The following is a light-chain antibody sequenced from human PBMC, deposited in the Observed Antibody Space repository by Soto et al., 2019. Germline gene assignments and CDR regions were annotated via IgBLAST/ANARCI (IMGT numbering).Light chain of an antibody. V-gene: IGKV2-28*01. CDR2: LGS. CDR3: MQALQTPRT. CDR1: QSLLYSNGYNY. J-gene: IGKJ2*01. Sequence: DIVMTQSPLSLPVTPGEPASISCRSSQSLLYSNGYNYLDWYLQRPGQSPQLLIYLGSSRASGVPDRFSGSGSGTDFTLKISRVEAEDLGVYYCMQALQTPRTFGQGTKLEIK.